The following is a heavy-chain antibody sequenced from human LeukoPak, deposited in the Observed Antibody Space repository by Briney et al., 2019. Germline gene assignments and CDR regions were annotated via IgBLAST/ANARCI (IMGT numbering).Heavy chain of an antibody. Sequence: PGGSLRLSCAASGIIFSDYEMNWVRQAPGKGLEWVSYISSSGNFIYYADSVRGRFTISRDNAKNSLYLQMNSLRAEDTAVYYCARTLVVVTAYDAFDIWGQGTMVTVSS. CDR2: ISSSGNFI. CDR1: GIIFSDYE. V-gene: IGHV3-48*03. CDR3: ARTLVVVTAYDAFDI. J-gene: IGHJ3*02. D-gene: IGHD2-21*02.